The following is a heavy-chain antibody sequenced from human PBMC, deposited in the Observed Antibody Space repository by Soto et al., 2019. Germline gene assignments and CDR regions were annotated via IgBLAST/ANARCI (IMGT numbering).Heavy chain of an antibody. Sequence: GGSLRLSCAASGFTFSSYGMHWVRQAPGKGLEWVAVIWYDGSNKYYADSVKGRFTISRDNSKNTLYLQMNSLRAEDTAVYYCARKRTGPGIENAFDIWGQGTMVTVSS. CDR3: ARKRTGPGIENAFDI. D-gene: IGHD6-13*01. CDR1: GFTFSSYG. CDR2: IWYDGSNK. J-gene: IGHJ3*02. V-gene: IGHV3-33*01.